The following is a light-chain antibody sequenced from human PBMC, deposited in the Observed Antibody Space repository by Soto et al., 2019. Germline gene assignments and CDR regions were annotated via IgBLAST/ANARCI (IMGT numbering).Light chain of an antibody. J-gene: IGKJ4*01. CDR2: GAS. Sequence: DIQMTQSPSSVSASVGDRVTITCRASQTLSNYLTWFQQKPGKAPKVLIYGASTLQSGVPSRFSGSGSGAEFTLTISNLQPEDFATYYCQQSFSSLLTFGGGTKVEFK. CDR1: QTLSNY. CDR3: QQSFSSLLT. V-gene: IGKV1-39*01.